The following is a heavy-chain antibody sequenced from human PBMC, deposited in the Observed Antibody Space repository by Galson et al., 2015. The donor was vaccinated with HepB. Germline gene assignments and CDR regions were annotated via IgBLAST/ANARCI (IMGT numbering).Heavy chain of an antibody. CDR3: ARDQTGTTANYYGMDV. CDR1: GDSVSSHSAA. D-gene: IGHD1-1*01. Sequence: CAISGDSVSSHSAAWNWIRQSPSRGLEWLGRTYYRSKWYNDYAVSVKSRITINPDTSKNQFSLQLNSVTPEDTAVYYCARDQTGTTANYYGMDVWGQGTTVTVSS. J-gene: IGHJ6*02. CDR2: TYYRSKWYN. V-gene: IGHV6-1*01.